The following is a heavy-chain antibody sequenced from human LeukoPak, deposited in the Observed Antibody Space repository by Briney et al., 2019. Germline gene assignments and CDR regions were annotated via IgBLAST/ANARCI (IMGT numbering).Heavy chain of an antibody. V-gene: IGHV3-53*01. Sequence: GGSLRLSCAASGFTVSASYMNWVRQAPGKGLEWVAIIYSSGFTYYADSVKGRFTMSRDNSKNTLYLQMNSLRAEDTAVFYCAKGAYYHGSGRYFDYWGQGTLVTVSS. CDR2: IYSSGFT. D-gene: IGHD3-10*01. CDR1: GFTVSASY. J-gene: IGHJ4*02. CDR3: AKGAYYHGSGRYFDY.